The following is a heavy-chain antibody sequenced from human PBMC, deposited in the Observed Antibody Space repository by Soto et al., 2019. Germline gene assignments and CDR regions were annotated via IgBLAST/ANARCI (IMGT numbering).Heavy chain of an antibody. CDR1: GFTFGDYA. CDR3: TRVPSIVVVTAVDY. J-gene: IGHJ4*02. V-gene: IGHV3-49*04. Sequence: GGSLRLSCTASGFTFGDYAMSWVRQAPGEGLEWVGFIRSKAYGGTTEYAASVKGRFTISRDDSKSIAYLQMNSLKTEDTAVYYRTRVPSIVVVTAVDYWGQGTLVTVSS. CDR2: IRSKAYGGTT. D-gene: IGHD2-21*02.